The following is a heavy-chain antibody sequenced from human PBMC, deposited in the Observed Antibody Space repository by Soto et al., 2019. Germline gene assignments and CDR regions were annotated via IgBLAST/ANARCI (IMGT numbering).Heavy chain of an antibody. D-gene: IGHD6-19*01. J-gene: IGHJ4*02. CDR1: GFTFSSYA. CDR3: ASRSSGWYLDY. Sequence: ESGGGLVQPGGSLRLSCAASGFTFSSYAMNWVRQAPGKGLEWVSVISGSGDSTYYADSVKGRFTISRDNSKTPLYLQMNSLRAEDTAVYYCASRSSGWYLDYWGQGTLITVSS. V-gene: IGHV3-23*01. CDR2: ISGSGDST.